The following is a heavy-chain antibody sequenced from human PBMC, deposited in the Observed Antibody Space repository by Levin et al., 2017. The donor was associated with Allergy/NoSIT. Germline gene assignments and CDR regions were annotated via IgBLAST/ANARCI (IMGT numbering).Heavy chain of an antibody. CDR2: IYHNGST. D-gene: IGHD3-10*01. Sequence: SSETLSLTCAVSGYSISSGFYWGWIRQPPGKGLEWVGSIYHNGSTYVTPSLKSRVTMSVDTSKNQFSLNLSSVSTADTAVYYCGRVVGDRQIFWVFDYWGQGALVTVSS. J-gene: IGHJ4*02. CDR3: GRVVGDRQIFWVFDY. V-gene: IGHV4-38-2*01. CDR1: GYSISSGFY.